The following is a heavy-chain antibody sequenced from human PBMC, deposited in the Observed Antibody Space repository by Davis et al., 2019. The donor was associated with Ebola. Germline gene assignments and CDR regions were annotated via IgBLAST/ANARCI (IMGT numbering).Heavy chain of an antibody. V-gene: IGHV3-74*01. CDR2: INSDGSNT. CDR3: AREGKVNYFYFAMDV. J-gene: IGHJ6*04. Sequence: PGGSLRLSCAASGFTLSSYWMHWVRQAPGKGLVWVSRINSDGSNTNYADSVKGRFTISRDNAKNTLYLEMNSLRVEDTAVYYCAREGKVNYFYFAMDVWGKGTTVTVSS. CDR1: GFTLSSYW. D-gene: IGHD3-10*01.